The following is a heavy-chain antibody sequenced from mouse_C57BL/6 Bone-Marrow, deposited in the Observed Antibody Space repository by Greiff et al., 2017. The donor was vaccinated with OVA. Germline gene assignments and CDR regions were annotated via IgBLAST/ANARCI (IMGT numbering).Heavy chain of an antibody. J-gene: IGHJ3*01. CDR1: GYTFTSYG. V-gene: IGHV1-81*01. D-gene: IGHD3-1*01. CDR3: ARKGL. CDR2: IYPRSGNT. Sequence: QVQLKQSGAELARPEASVKLSCKASGYTFTSYGISWVKQRTGQGLEWIGEIYPRSGNTYYNEKFKGKATLTADKSSSTAYMELRSLTSEDSAVYFCARKGLWGQGTLVTVSA.